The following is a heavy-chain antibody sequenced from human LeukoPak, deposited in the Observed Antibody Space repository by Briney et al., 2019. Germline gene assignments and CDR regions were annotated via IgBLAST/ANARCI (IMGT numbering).Heavy chain of an antibody. CDR2: ISAYNGNT. D-gene: IGHD3-22*01. CDR3: ARAYYYDSSGYYYPFDY. V-gene: IGHV1-18*01. Sequence: ASVKVSCKASGYTFTSYGISWVRQAPGQGLEWMGWISAYNGNTNYAQKLQGRVTMTTDTSTSTACMELRSLRSDDTAVYYCARAYYYDSSGYYYPFDYWGQGTLVTVSS. CDR1: GYTFTSYG. J-gene: IGHJ4*02.